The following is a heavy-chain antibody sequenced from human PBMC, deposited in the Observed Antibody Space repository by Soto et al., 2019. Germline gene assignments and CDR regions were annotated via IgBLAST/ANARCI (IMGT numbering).Heavy chain of an antibody. CDR1: SGSISRGDYY. CDR3: ARGRGGGLNAYYFDS. V-gene: IGHV4-30-4*01. J-gene: IGHJ4*02. CDR2: IYYSGST. D-gene: IGHD3-16*01. Sequence: TLSLTCTVSSGSISRGDYYWSWLRQPPGKGLEYIGYIYYSGSTYYNPSLNSRVTISVDKSKSQFSLNLSSVTASDTAVYYCARGRGGGLNAYYFDSWGQGALVTVAS.